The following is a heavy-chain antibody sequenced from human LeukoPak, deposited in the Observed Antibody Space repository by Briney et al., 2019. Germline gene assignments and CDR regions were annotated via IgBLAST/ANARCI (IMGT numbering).Heavy chain of an antibody. CDR1: GGSMSGYY. D-gene: IGHD3-9*01. CDR2: FYYTGLT. CDR3: ARDLVLTGYYRDNWFDP. Sequence: PSETLSLTCTVSGGSMSGYYWSWIRQTPAGGLEWIGYFYYTGLTRSNPSFKSRVTIAGDTSKNQFSLKLSSVTAADTAVYYCARDLVLTGYYRDNWFDPWGQGTLVTVSS. J-gene: IGHJ5*02. V-gene: IGHV4-59*12.